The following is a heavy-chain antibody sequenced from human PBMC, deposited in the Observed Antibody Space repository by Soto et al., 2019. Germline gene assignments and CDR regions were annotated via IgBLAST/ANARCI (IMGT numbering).Heavy chain of an antibody. CDR1: GFTFSSYA. V-gene: IGHV3-23*01. J-gene: IGHJ4*02. CDR3: AKDMVRGIIFDY. CDR2: ISGSGGST. D-gene: IGHD3-10*01. Sequence: AGGSLRLSCAASGFTFSSYAMSWVRQAPGKGLEWVSAISGSGGSTYYADSVKGRFTISRDNSKNTLYLQMNSLRAEDTAVYYCAKDMVRGIIFDYWGQGTLVTVSS.